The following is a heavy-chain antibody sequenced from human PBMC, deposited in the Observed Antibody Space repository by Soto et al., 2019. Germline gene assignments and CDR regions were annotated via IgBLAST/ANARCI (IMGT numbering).Heavy chain of an antibody. Sequence: QVQLVESGGGVVQPGRSLRLSCAASGFTFSSYGMHWVRQAPGKGLEWVAVISYDGSNKYYADSVKGRITISRDNSKNTLYLQMNSLRAEDTAVYYCAKDSGEDGMDVWGQGTTVTVSS. D-gene: IGHD1-26*01. V-gene: IGHV3-30*18. CDR2: ISYDGSNK. J-gene: IGHJ6*02. CDR3: AKDSGEDGMDV. CDR1: GFTFSSYG.